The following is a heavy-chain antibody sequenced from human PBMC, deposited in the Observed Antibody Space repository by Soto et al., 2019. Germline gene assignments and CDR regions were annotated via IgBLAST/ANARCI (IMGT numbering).Heavy chain of an antibody. V-gene: IGHV3-64D*06. J-gene: IGHJ4*02. CDR1: GFTFSSYA. CDR2: ISSNGGIT. D-gene: IGHD4-17*01. CDR3: VKEEGEPYGDYLPFAY. Sequence: PGGSLRLSCSDSGFTFSSYAMHWVRQAPGKVLEYVSAISSNGGITYYADSVKGRFTISRDNSKNTLYLQMSSLRAEDTAVYYCVKEEGEPYGDYLPFAYWGQGTLVTVSS.